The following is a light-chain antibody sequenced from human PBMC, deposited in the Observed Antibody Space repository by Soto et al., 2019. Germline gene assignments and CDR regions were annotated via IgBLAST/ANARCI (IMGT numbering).Light chain of an antibody. CDR1: QSVDIN. CDR2: GAS. J-gene: IGKJ1*01. CDR3: QQYKNWPRT. V-gene: IGKV3-15*01. Sequence: EIVLTQSPATLSLSPGERVTLSCRASQSVDINLAWYQQKPGQAPRLVIYGASTRATDMPGTFSGSGSGTEFTLTISSLQSEDFGVYYCQQYKNWPRTFGQGTKVDIK.